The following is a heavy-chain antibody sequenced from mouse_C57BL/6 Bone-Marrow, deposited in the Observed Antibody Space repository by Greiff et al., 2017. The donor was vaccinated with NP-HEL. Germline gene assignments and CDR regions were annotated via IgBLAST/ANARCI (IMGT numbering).Heavy chain of an antibody. D-gene: IGHD1-1*01. J-gene: IGHJ2*01. CDR3: ARRGFCYGSSSDY. CDR1: GYTFTSYG. V-gene: IGHV1-81*01. Sequence: VQLVESGAELARPGASVKLSCKASGYTFTSYGISWVKQRTGQGLEWIGEIYPRSGNTYYNEKFKGKATLTADKSSSTAYMEPRSLTSEDSAVYFCARRGFCYGSSSDYWGQGTTLTVSS. CDR2: IYPRSGNT.